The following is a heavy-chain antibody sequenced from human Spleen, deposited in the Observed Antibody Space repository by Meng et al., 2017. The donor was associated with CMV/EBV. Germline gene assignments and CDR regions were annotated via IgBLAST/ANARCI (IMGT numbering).Heavy chain of an antibody. V-gene: IGHV3-11*01. CDR1: GFSFRNAW. CDR3: AREVPTKSHFDY. J-gene: IGHJ4*02. Sequence: GESLKISCAASGFSFRNAWMSWIRQAPGKGLEWVSYISSGGSTISYADSVKGRFTISRDNAKNSLFLQMNSLRAEDTAVYYCAREVPTKSHFDYWGQGTLVTVSS. CDR2: ISSGGSTI.